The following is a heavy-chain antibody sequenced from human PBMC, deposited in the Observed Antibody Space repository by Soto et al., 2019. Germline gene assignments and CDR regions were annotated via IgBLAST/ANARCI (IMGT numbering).Heavy chain of an antibody. V-gene: IGHV3-7*03. J-gene: IGHJ4*02. CDR3: ARHRNLGGV. CDR2: INEDGSEK. Sequence: EVQLVESGGGLVQPGGSLRLSCAASGFTFSSSWLTWVRQAPGKGLEWMANINEDGSEKYYVDSVKGRFTISRDNARNSLYLQMNSLRVYDTAVYYCARHRNLGGVWGQGPLVTVSS. CDR1: GFTFSSSW. D-gene: IGHD3-16*01.